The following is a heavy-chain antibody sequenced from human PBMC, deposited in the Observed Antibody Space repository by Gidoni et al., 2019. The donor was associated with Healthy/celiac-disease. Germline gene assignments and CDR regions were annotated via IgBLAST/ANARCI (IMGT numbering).Heavy chain of an antibody. D-gene: IGHD2-2*01. J-gene: IGHJ6*02. CDR1: GYTFTGYY. CDR3: ARYCSSTSCARVGMDV. CDR2: INPNSGGT. V-gene: IGHV1-2*04. Sequence: QVQLVQSGAEVTKPGASVKVSCKASGYTFTGYYMHWVRQAPGQGLGWMGWINPNSGGTNYAQKFQGWVTMTRDTSISTAYMELSRLRSDDTAVYYCARYCSSTSCARVGMDVWGQGTTVTVSS.